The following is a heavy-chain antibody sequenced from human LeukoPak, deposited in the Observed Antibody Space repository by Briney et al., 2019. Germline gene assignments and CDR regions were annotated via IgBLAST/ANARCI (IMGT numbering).Heavy chain of an antibody. CDR3: ASIPAGGNYWYFDL. V-gene: IGHV4-59*01. CDR1: GGSISSYY. J-gene: IGHJ2*01. D-gene: IGHD2-2*02. CDR2: IYYSGST. Sequence: SETLSLTCTVSGGSISSYYWSWIRQPPGKGLEWIGYIYYSGSTNYNPSLKSRVTISVDTSKNQFSLKLSSVTAADMAVYYCASIPAGGNYWYFDLWGRGTLVTVST.